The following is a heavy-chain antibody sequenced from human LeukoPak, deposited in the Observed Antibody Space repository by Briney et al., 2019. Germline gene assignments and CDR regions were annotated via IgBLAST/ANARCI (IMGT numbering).Heavy chain of an antibody. V-gene: IGHV1-69*04. D-gene: IGHD5-18*01. CDR2: IIPVLNIT. J-gene: IGHJ6*02. CDR3: ARDQGLTAPPPYGLDV. Sequence: SVKVSSKTSGGTFSSSAITWVRQAPGQGLEWMGRIIPVLNITTYAQKFQGSVTITADTSTSTVYMELSSLRSEETAVYYCARDQGLTAPPPYGLDVWGQGTTVIVSS. CDR1: GGTFSSSA.